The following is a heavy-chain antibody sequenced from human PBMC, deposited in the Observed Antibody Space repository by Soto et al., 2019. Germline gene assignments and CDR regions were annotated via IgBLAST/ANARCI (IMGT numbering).Heavy chain of an antibody. V-gene: IGHV3-21*01. CDR1: GFTFSSYS. Sequence: EVQLVESGGGLVKPGGSLRLSCAASGFTFSSYSMNWVRQAPGKGLEWVSSISSSSSYIYYADSVNGRFTISRDNAKNSLYLKMNSLRAEDKAVYYCARDRVIVGATTNYYYGMDVWGQGTTVTVSS. CDR2: ISSSSSYI. CDR3: ARDRVIVGATTNYYYGMDV. J-gene: IGHJ6*02. D-gene: IGHD1-26*01.